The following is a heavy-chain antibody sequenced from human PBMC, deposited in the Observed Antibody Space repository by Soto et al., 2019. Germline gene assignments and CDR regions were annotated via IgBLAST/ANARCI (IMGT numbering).Heavy chain of an antibody. CDR1: GFTFSNHW. J-gene: IGHJ4*02. V-gene: IGHV3-74*01. CDR3: ASSRYCRGGTCFGSLDY. D-gene: IGHD2-15*01. CDR2: INYDGSST. Sequence: EVQLVESGGGLVQPGGSLRLSCAASGFTFSNHWMHWVRQAPGKGLVWVSHINYDGSSTTYADSVKGRFTISRDNAKSTLYQQMNSLRAEDTALYYCASSRYCRGGTCFGSLDYWGQGTLVTVSS.